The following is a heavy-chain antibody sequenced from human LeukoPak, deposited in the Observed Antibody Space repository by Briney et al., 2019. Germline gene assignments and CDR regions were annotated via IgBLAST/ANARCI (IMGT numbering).Heavy chain of an antibody. CDR3: ARGLRIINGLDV. J-gene: IGHJ6*02. V-gene: IGHV1-2*02. CDR2: LNPHSGGT. CDR1: GYTLRDYY. D-gene: IGHD2-15*01. Sequence: ASVKVSCKASGYTLRDYYISWVRQAPGQGLEWLGWLNPHSGGTNYAQKFQGRVTLTSDTSTSTACMELSLLSSDDTAIYYCARGLRIINGLDVWGQGTTVIVSS.